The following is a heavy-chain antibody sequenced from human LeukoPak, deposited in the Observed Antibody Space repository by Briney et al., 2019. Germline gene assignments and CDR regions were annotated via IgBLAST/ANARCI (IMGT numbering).Heavy chain of an antibody. CDR3: ARLAFCTNAVCFSNYYYSMDV. J-gene: IGHJ6*03. CDR2: IYPDDSDT. Sequence: GESLKISCKGSGYSFTSYWIGWVRQMPGKGLEWMGIIYPDDSDTKYSPSFQGQVTISADKSVSTAYLQWSSLKASDTAMYYCARLAFCTNAVCFSNYYYSMDVWGRGTTVTVSS. D-gene: IGHD2-8*01. V-gene: IGHV5-51*01. CDR1: GYSFTSYW.